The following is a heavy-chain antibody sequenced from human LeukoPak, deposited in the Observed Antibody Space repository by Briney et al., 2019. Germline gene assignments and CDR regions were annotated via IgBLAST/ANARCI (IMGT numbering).Heavy chain of an antibody. J-gene: IGHJ6*02. V-gene: IGHV3-30*18. CDR3: AKDRSLSIVPAAIYYYFGMDV. CDR2: ISYDGSKK. CDR1: GFTFSSYG. Sequence: GRSLRLSCAASGFTFSSYGMQWVRQAPGKGLEWVAVISYDGSKKYYADSVRGRFTISRDNSKNTLYLQMNSLRAEDTAVYYCAKDRSLSIVPAAIYYYFGMDVWGQGTTVTVSS. D-gene: IGHD2-2*01.